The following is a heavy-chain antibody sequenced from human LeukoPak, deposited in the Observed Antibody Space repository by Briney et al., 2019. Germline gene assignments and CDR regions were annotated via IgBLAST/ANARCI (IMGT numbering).Heavy chain of an antibody. CDR2: IHYSGSA. V-gene: IGHV4-61*01. J-gene: IGHJ6*03. D-gene: IGHD3-10*01. CDR1: GGSVRSGSYY. CDR3: ARRSSDGYYYYYMDV. Sequence: SETLSLTCSVSGGSVRSGSYYWSWIRQPPGKGLEWIGYIHYSGSANYNPSLKSRVTISVDTSKNQFSLRVSSVTAADTAVYYCARRSSDGYYYYYMDVWGKGTTVTVSS.